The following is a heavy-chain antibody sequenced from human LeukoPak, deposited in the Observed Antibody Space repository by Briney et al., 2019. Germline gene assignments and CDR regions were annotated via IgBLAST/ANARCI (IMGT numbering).Heavy chain of an antibody. CDR2: IIPIFGTA. J-gene: IGHJ4*02. D-gene: IGHD2-8*01. CDR3: ARDAPCTHGVCYFDY. V-gene: IGHV1-69*13. Sequence: SVKVSCKASGGTFSSYAISWVRQAPGQGLEWMGGIIPIFGTANYAQKFQGRVTITADESTSTAYMELSSLRSEDTAVYYCARDAPCTHGVCYFDYWGQGTLVTVSS. CDR1: GGTFSSYA.